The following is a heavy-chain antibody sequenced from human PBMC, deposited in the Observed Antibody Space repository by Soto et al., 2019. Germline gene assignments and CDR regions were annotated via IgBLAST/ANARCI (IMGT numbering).Heavy chain of an antibody. J-gene: IGHJ1*01. CDR2: IYYSGST. V-gene: IGHV4-31*03. CDR1: GGSISSGGYY. D-gene: IGHD6-6*01. Sequence: LSLTCTVSGGSISSGGYYWSWLRQHPGKGLEWIGYIYYSGSTYYNPSLKSRVTISVDTSKNQFSLKLGSVTAADTAVYYCARSSRVAARSSYFQHWGQGTLVTVSS. CDR3: ARSSRVAARSSYFQH.